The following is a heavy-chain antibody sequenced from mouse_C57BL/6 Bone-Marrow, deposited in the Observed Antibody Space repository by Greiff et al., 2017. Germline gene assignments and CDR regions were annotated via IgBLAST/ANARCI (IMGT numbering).Heavy chain of an antibody. J-gene: IGHJ4*01. CDR1: GFNIKDYY. CDR2: IDPEDGDT. Sequence: EVQLQQSGAELVRPGASVKLSCTASGFNIKDYYMHWVKQRPEQGLEWIGRIDPEDGDTEYAPKFQGKATLTADTSSNTAYLQLSSLKSEDTAVYYCTTRGPRGRYAMDYWGQGAPVTVSP. CDR3: TTRGPRGRYAMDY. V-gene: IGHV14-1*01.